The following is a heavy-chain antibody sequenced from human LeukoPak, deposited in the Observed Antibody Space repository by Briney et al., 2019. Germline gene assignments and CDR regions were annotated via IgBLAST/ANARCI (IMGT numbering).Heavy chain of an antibody. V-gene: IGHV4-31*03. Sequence: PSQTLSLTCTVSGGSISSGNYYWSWIRQHPGKGLEWIGYIYNSGSTYYNPSLKSRVTISVDTSKNQFSLKLYSVTAADTAVYFCARGGSWDHAFDIWGQGTMVTVSS. CDR2: IYNSGST. D-gene: IGHD6-13*01. CDR3: ARGGSWDHAFDI. J-gene: IGHJ3*02. CDR1: GGSISSGNYY.